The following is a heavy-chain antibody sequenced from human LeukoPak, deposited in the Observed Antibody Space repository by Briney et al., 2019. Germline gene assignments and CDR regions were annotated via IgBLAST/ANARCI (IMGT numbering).Heavy chain of an antibody. CDR3: ARFHRYFDWLTRGFDY. V-gene: IGHV4-34*01. CDR1: GGSFSGYY. D-gene: IGHD3-9*01. J-gene: IGHJ4*02. CDR2: INHSGST. Sequence: PSETLSLTCAVYGGSFSGYYWSWIRQPPGKGLEWIGEINHSGSTNYNPSLKSRVTISVDTSKNQFSLKLSSVTAADTAVYYCARFHRYFDWLTRGFDYWGQGTLVTVSS.